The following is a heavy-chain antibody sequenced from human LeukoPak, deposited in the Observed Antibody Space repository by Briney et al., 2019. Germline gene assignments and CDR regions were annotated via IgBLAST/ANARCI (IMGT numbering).Heavy chain of an antibody. D-gene: IGHD3-10*01. J-gene: IGHJ4*02. V-gene: IGHV3-23*01. CDR3: ARDGRFGELFTPASYYFDY. Sequence: PGGSLRLSCAASRFTFSSYSMNWVRQAPGKGLEWVSAISGSAGSTYYADSVKGRFTISRDNSKNTLYLQMNSLRAEDTAVYYCARDGRFGELFTPASYYFDYWGQGTLVTVSS. CDR2: ISGSAGST. CDR1: RFTFSSYS.